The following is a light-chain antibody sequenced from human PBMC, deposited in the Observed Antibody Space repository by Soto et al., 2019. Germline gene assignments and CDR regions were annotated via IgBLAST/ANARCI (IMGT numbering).Light chain of an antibody. Sequence: DLQMTQSPSAMSASVGDRGTITCRASQDINNYLAWFQHKPGEVPKRLIYSTSTLQSGVPSRFSGSGSGTEVTLTISSLQPEDFATYYCLQHNSFPRTFGQGTKLEIK. CDR1: QDINNY. V-gene: IGKV1-17*03. CDR3: LQHNSFPRT. J-gene: IGKJ2*01. CDR2: STS.